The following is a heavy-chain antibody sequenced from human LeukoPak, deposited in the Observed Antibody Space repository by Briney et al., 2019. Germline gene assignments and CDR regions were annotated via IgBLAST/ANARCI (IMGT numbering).Heavy chain of an antibody. D-gene: IGHD3-22*01. V-gene: IGHV3-53*01. J-gene: IGHJ4*02. CDR2: IYSGGST. CDR3: ARDSGYEFDY. Sequence: GGSLRLSCAASGFTFSNYWMHWVRQAPGKGLEWVSVIYSGGSTYYADSVKGRFTISRDNSKNTLYLQMNSLRAEDTAVYYCARDSGYEFDYWGQGTLVTVSS. CDR1: GFTFSNYW.